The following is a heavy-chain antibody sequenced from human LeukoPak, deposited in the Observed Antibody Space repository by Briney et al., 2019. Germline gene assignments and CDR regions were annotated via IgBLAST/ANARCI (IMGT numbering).Heavy chain of an antibody. CDR3: AREYSHDSSGYRLADY. CDR1: GGSISSYY. CDR2: IYTSGST. D-gene: IGHD3-22*01. Sequence: ETLSLTCTVSGGSISSYYWSWIRQPAGKGLEWIGRIYTSGSTNYNPSLKSRVTMSVDTSKNQFSLKLSSVTAADTAVYYCAREYSHDSSGYRLADYWGQGTLVTVSS. V-gene: IGHV4-4*07. J-gene: IGHJ4*02.